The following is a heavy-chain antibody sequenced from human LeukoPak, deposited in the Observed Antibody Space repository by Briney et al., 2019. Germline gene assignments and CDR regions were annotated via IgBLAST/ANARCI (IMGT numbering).Heavy chain of an antibody. J-gene: IGHJ2*01. CDR1: AFTFSTYW. D-gene: IGHD3-3*01. CDR2: IKQDGSEK. CDR3: ARAEWSNWYFDL. V-gene: IGHV3-7*03. Sequence: GGSLRLSCAASAFTFSTYWMNWVRQAPGKGLEWVANIKQDGSEKYYVDSVKGRFTLSRDSAKNSLYLQMNSLRAEDTAVYYCARAEWSNWYFDLWGRGTLVTVSS.